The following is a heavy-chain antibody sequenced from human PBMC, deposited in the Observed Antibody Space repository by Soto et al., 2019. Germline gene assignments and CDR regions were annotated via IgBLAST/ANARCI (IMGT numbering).Heavy chain of an antibody. CDR2: ISGSGNST. D-gene: IGHD2-15*01. CDR3: ATDRIVVVLGALDC. J-gene: IGHJ4*02. V-gene: IGHV3-23*01. CDR1: GFTFRNYA. Sequence: GGSLRLSCAASGFTFRNYALSWVRQAPGKGLEWVSGISGSGNSTYYADSVKGRFTISRDNSKNTLYLQMNSLRAEDTAVYYCATDRIVVVLGALDCWGQGTLVTVSS.